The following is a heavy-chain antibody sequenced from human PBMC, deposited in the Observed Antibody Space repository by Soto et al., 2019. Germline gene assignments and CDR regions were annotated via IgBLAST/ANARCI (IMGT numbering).Heavy chain of an antibody. V-gene: IGHV4-59*01. CDR3: ARDSADRGYGMDV. CDR1: GGSISSYY. CDR2: IYYSGST. D-gene: IGHD2-15*01. Sequence: SETLSLTCTVSGGSISSYYWSWIRQPPGKGLEWIGYIYYSGSTNYNPSLKSRVTISVDTSKNQSSLKLSSVTAADTAVYYCARDSADRGYGMDVWGQGTTVTVSS. J-gene: IGHJ6*02.